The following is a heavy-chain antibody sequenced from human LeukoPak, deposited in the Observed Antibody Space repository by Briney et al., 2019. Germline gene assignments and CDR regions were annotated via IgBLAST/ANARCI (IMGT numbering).Heavy chain of an antibody. CDR3: ARLGDTGSYNWFDP. J-gene: IGHJ5*02. CDR2: INPSGGTT. Sequence: ASVKVSCKASGYTFTSYYMHWVRQAPGQGLEWMGIINPSGGTTTYARKFQGRVTMTRDTSTTTVYMELSSLRYEDTAVYYCARLGDTGSYNWFDPWGQGTLLTVSS. V-gene: IGHV1-46*01. D-gene: IGHD3-10*01. CDR1: GYTFTSYY.